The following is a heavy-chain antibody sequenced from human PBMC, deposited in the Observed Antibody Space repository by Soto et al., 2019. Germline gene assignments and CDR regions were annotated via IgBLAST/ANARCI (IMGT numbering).Heavy chain of an antibody. CDR3: ARDGEGQVRGQGYY. D-gene: IGHD3-10*01. CDR2: INHSGST. CDR1: AGSFIGYY. V-gene: IGHV4-34*01. Sequence: SETRSLTCAVYAGSFIGYYWSWILQPPGKGLEWIGEINHSGSTNYNPSLKSRVTISVDTSKNQFSLKLSSVTAADTAVYYCARDGEGQVRGQGYYPGQGTPVTGSS. J-gene: IGHJ4*02.